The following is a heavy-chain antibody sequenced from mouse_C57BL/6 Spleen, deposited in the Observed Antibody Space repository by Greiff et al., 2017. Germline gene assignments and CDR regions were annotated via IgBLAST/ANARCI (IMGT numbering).Heavy chain of an antibody. J-gene: IGHJ2*01. D-gene: IGHD2-12*01. Sequence: QVQLQQSGAELVKPGASVKISCKASGYAFSSYWMNWVKQRPGKGLEWIGQIYPGDGDTNYNGKYKGKATLTADKSSSTAYMQLNSLTSEDSAVYFCARSYGGSYFDYWGQGTTLTVSS. V-gene: IGHV1-80*01. CDR3: ARSYGGSYFDY. CDR1: GYAFSSYW. CDR2: IYPGDGDT.